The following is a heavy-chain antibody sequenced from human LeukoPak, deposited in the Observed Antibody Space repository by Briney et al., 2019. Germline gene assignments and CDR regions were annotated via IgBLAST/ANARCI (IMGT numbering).Heavy chain of an antibody. Sequence: PSETLSLTCAVYGGSFSGYYWSWIRQPPGKGLEWIGEINHSGSTNYNPSLKSRVTISVDTSKNQFSLKLTSVTAADTAVYYCARRQRQYYDMLTGRGPRSQFDLWGRGTLVTVSS. CDR2: INHSGST. V-gene: IGHV4-34*01. CDR1: GGSFSGYY. J-gene: IGHJ2*01. CDR3: ARRQRQYYDMLTGRGPRSQFDL. D-gene: IGHD3-9*01.